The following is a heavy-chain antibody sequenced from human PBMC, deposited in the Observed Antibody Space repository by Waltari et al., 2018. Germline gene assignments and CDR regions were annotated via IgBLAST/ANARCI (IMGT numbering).Heavy chain of an antibody. J-gene: IGHJ4*02. CDR2: IIPILGIA. CDR3: AREGRRVYYYDSSGYYYFDY. CDR1: GGTFSSYA. Sequence: QVQLVQSGAEVKKPGSSVKVSCKASGGTFSSYAISWVRQAPGQGLEWMGGIIPILGIANYAQKFQGRVTITADESTSTAYMELSSLRSEDTAVYYCAREGRRVYYYDSSGYYYFDYWGQGTLVTVSS. V-gene: IGHV1-69*04. D-gene: IGHD3-22*01.